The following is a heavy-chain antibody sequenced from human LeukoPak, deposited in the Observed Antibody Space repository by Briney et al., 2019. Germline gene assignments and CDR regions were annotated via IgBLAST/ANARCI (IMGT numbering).Heavy chain of an antibody. CDR2: ISTSGIT. D-gene: IGHD6-13*01. V-gene: IGHV4-4*07. CDR3: AREASIAAAGWISDY. CDR1: GGSINSNY. Sequence: SETLSLTCTVSGGSINSNYWTWIRQPAGKGLEWIGRISTSGITNYSPSLKSRVTISLDKSKNQFSLILASVTAADTALYYCAREASIAAAGWISDYWGKGTLVTVSS. J-gene: IGHJ4*02.